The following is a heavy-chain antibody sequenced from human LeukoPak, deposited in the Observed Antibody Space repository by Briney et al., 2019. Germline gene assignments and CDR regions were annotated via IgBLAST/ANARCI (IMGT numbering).Heavy chain of an antibody. CDR1: GNNFRKHW. V-gene: IGHV5-51*01. CDR2: IYPGDSDT. J-gene: IGHJ4*02. D-gene: IGHD2-15*01. CDR3: ATTHCSGGSCYFDY. Sequence: GESLKISCKSSGNNFRKHWIAWVRQMPGKGLELMGYIYPGDSDTRYSPSFQGHVTISADTSISTAYLQWSSVKASDTAMYYCATTHCSGGSCYFDYWGQGTLVTVSS.